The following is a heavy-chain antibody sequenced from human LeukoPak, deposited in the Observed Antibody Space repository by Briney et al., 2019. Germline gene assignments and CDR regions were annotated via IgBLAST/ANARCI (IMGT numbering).Heavy chain of an antibody. Sequence: GGSLRLSCAASGFTFSSYSMNWVRQAPGRGLEWVSSISSSSSYVFYADSVKGRFTISRDNAKNSLYLQMNSLRAEDTAVFYCARAPQGYCSGGSCYVDYWGQGTLVTVSS. CDR2: ISSSSSYV. CDR1: GFTFSSYS. D-gene: IGHD2-15*01. J-gene: IGHJ4*02. V-gene: IGHV3-21*01. CDR3: ARAPQGYCSGGSCYVDY.